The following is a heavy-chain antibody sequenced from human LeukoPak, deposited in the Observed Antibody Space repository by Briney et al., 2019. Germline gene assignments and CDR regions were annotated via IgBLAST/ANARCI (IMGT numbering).Heavy chain of an antibody. Sequence: PGGSLRLSCAASGFTFSNFWMHWVRQAPGRGLVWVSRINSDGSSTSYADSAKGRFTISRDNAKNSLYLQMNSLRAEDTAVYYCARVYGSGSPNDAFDIWGQGTMVTVSS. J-gene: IGHJ3*02. D-gene: IGHD3-10*01. CDR1: GFTFSNFW. V-gene: IGHV3-74*01. CDR3: ARVYGSGSPNDAFDI. CDR2: INSDGSST.